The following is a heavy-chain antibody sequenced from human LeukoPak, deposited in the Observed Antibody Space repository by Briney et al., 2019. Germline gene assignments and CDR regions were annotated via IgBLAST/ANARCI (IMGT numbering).Heavy chain of an antibody. V-gene: IGHV4-59*01. CDR3: ARGLVVPAAMPELDCYYYGMDV. J-gene: IGHJ6*02. CDR1: GGSISSYY. Sequence: SETLSLTCTVSGGSISSYYWSWIRQPPGEGLEWIGYIYYSGSTNYNPSLKSRVTISVDTSKNQFSLKLSSVTAADTAVYYCARGLVVPAAMPELDCYYYGMDVWGQGTTVTVSS. D-gene: IGHD2-2*01. CDR2: IYYSGST.